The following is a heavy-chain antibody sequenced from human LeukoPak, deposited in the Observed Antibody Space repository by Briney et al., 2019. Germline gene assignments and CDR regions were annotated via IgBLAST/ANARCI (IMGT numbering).Heavy chain of an antibody. Sequence: SGPTLVNPTQTLTLTCTFSGFSLSTRGVGMGWIRQPPGKALEWLALIYWSDDKGYSPSLKNRLTITKDTSRIQVVITMTYMKPVDTGTYYCARTTGPTQWSFDYWGQGTLVSVSS. CDR2: IYWSDDK. CDR1: GFSLSTRGVG. J-gene: IGHJ4*02. V-gene: IGHV2-5*01. D-gene: IGHD1-7*01. CDR3: ARTTGPTQWSFDY.